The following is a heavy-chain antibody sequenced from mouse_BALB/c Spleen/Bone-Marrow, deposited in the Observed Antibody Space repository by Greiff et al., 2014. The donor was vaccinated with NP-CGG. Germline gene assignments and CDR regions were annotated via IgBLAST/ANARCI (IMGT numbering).Heavy chain of an antibody. CDR2: IRNKANGYTT. J-gene: IGHJ2*01. V-gene: IGHV7-3*02. CDR1: GFTFTDYY. CDR3: ARDKGRVFFDY. Sequence: EVNVVASGGALVQPGGSLRLSCATSGFTFTDYYMNWVRQPPGKALEWLGFIRNKANGYTTEYSASVKGRFTISRDNSQSILYLQMNTLRAEDSATYYCARDKGRVFFDYWGQGTTLTVSS.